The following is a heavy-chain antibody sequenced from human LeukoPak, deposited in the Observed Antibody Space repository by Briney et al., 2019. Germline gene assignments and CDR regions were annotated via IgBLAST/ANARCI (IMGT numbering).Heavy chain of an antibody. Sequence: PSQTLSLTCTVSGGSISSYYWSWIRQPAGKGLEWIGRIYTSGSTNYNPSLKSRVPMSVDTSKNQFSLKLSSVTAADTAVYYCARGGPEYSSPSGDYWGQGTLVTVSS. CDR1: GGSISSYY. CDR3: ARGGPEYSSPSGDY. CDR2: IYTSGST. D-gene: IGHD6-6*01. V-gene: IGHV4-4*07. J-gene: IGHJ4*02.